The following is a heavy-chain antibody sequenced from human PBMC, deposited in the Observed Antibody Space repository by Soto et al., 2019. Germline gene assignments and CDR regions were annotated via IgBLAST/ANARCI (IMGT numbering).Heavy chain of an antibody. Sequence: AVGSLRLSCAASGFTFSNYAMSWVRQAPGKGLEWVSAITGSGGSTYYADSVKGRFTISRDNSRNRLYLQMNSLRAEDTAVYYCAKPEVKPTQYYFDYWGQGTLVTVSS. CDR3: AKPEVKPTQYYFDY. D-gene: IGHD2-21*01. CDR2: ITGSGGST. V-gene: IGHV3-23*01. CDR1: GFTFSNYA. J-gene: IGHJ4*02.